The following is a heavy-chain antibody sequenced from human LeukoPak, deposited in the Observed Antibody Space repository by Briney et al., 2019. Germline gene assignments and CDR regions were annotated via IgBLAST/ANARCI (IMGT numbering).Heavy chain of an antibody. Sequence: SETLSLTCTVSGGSISSSSYYWGWIRQPPGKGLEWIGSIYYSGSTYYNPSLKSRVTISVDTSKNQFSLKLSSVTAADTAVYYCARERTPYYYDSRGYYSPNWFDPWGQGTLVTVSS. CDR2: IYYSGST. D-gene: IGHD3-22*01. J-gene: IGHJ5*02. V-gene: IGHV4-39*07. CDR3: ARERTPYYYDSRGYYSPNWFDP. CDR1: GGSISSSSYY.